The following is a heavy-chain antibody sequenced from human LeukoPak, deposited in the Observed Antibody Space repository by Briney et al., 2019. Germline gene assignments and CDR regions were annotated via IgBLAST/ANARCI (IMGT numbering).Heavy chain of an antibody. D-gene: IGHD3-22*01. CDR3: ARVYYYDTQNYFDY. CDR2: ISSSGSTI. J-gene: IGHJ4*02. Sequence: GGSLRLSGAASGLTFSSYEMNWVRKAPGKGLEWVSYISSSGSTIYYADSVKGRFTVSRDNAKNSLYLQMNSLRAEDTALYYCARVYYYDTQNYFDYWGQGTLVTVSS. CDR1: GLTFSSYE. V-gene: IGHV3-48*03.